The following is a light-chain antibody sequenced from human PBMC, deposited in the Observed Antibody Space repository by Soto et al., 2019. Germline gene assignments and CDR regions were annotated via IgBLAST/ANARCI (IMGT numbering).Light chain of an antibody. CDR2: GAS. Sequence: EIVLTQSPGTLSLSPGERATLSCRASQSVSSNYLAWYQQKPSQAPRLLIYGASSRATGIPDRFSGSGSGTDFTLTISRLEPEDFAVYYCQQYVTSPRWTFGQGTKVEIK. J-gene: IGKJ1*01. V-gene: IGKV3-20*01. CDR3: QQYVTSPRWT. CDR1: QSVSSNY.